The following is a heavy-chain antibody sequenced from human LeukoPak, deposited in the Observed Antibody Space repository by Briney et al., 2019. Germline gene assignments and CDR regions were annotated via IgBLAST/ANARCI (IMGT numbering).Heavy chain of an antibody. CDR1: GGSFSGCY. D-gene: IGHD3-10*01. Sequence: SETLSLTCAVYGGSFSGCYWSWIRQPPGKGLEWIGEINHSGSTNYNPSLKSRVTISVDTSKNQFSLKLSSVTAADTAVYYCARVRGGSGTRGYYYGMDVWGKGTTVTVSS. CDR3: ARVRGGSGTRGYYYGMDV. J-gene: IGHJ6*04. V-gene: IGHV4-34*01. CDR2: INHSGST.